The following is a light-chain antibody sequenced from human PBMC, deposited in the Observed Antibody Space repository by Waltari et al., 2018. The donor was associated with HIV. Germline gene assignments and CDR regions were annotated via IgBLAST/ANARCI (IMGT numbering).Light chain of an antibody. CDR2: GAS. Sequence: EIVMTQSPVTLSVSPGERATPSCRASQSVRSNLAWYPQKPGQAPRLLIYGASTRATGIPARFSGSASGTEFTLTISSLQSEDFAVYYCQQYGNWYTFGQGTKLEIK. J-gene: IGKJ2*01. V-gene: IGKV3-15*01. CDR3: QQYGNWYT. CDR1: QSVRSN.